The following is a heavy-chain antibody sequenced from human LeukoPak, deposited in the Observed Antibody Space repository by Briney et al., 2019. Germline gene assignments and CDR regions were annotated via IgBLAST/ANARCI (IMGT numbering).Heavy chain of an antibody. Sequence: GASVNVSCKASGYTFTGYYIHWVRQAPGQGLEWLGWINPTTGGTKYAQKFEGRVTMTRDTSITTAYMEVNRLRSDDTAVYYCNYDYGDYGGIDYWGQGTLVTVSS. D-gene: IGHD4-17*01. CDR1: GYTFTGYY. CDR2: INPTTGGT. V-gene: IGHV1-2*02. CDR3: NYDYGDYGGIDY. J-gene: IGHJ4*02.